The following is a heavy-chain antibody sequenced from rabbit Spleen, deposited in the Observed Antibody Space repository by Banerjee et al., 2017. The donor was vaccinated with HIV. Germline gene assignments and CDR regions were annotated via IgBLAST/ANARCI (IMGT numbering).Heavy chain of an antibody. Sequence: QSLEESGGDLVKPGASLTLTCAASGVSFSANSYMCWVRQAPGKGLEWIACIDTGSSSFTYFAHWAKGRFTISRNTNQNTVTLQMTSLTAADTATYLCARAIHASSWAFDPWGPGTLVTVS. CDR1: GVSFSANSY. CDR3: ARAIHASSWAFDP. J-gene: IGHJ2*01. V-gene: IGHV1S40*01. CDR2: IDTGSSSFT. D-gene: IGHD6-1*01.